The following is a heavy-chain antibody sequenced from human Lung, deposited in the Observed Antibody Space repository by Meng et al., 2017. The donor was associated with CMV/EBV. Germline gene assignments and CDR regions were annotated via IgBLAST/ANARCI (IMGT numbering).Heavy chain of an antibody. D-gene: IGHD3-10*01. Sequence: GESXKISCAASGFTFSSYEMNWVRQAPGKGLEWVSYISSSGSTIYYADSVKGRFTISRDNAKNSLYLQMNSLRAEDTAVYYCARVPRSRYYYYGMDVLGQGXTVTVSS. J-gene: IGHJ6*02. CDR3: ARVPRSRYYYYGMDV. CDR1: GFTFSSYE. V-gene: IGHV3-48*03. CDR2: ISSSGSTI.